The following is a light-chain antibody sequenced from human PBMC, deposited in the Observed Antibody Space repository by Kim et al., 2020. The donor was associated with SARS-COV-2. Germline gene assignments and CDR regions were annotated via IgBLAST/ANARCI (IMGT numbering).Light chain of an antibody. Sequence: ALGQTVRITCKGDSLRSYYASWYQQKPGQAPVLVIYGKNNRTSGIPDRFSGSSSGNTASLTITGAQAEDEADYYCNSRDSSGNHLVFGGGTQLTVL. J-gene: IGLJ3*02. CDR3: NSRDSSGNHLV. CDR1: SLRSYY. V-gene: IGLV3-19*01. CDR2: GKN.